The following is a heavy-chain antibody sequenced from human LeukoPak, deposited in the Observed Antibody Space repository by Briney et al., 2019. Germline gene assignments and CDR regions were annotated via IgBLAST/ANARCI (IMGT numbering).Heavy chain of an antibody. J-gene: IGHJ5*02. Sequence: GGSLRLSCAASGFTFSSYAMHWVRQAPGKGLEWVAVISYDGSNKYYADSVKGRFTISRDNSKNTLYLQMNSLRAEDTAVYYCARDMGGYDFGDFDPWGQGTLVTVSS. D-gene: IGHD5-12*01. CDR3: ARDMGGYDFGDFDP. CDR1: GFTFSSYA. CDR2: ISYDGSNK. V-gene: IGHV3-30*04.